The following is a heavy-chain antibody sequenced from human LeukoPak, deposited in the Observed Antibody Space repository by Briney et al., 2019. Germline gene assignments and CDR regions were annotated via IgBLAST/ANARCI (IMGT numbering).Heavy chain of an antibody. Sequence: SETLSLTCAVSGGSISSGGYSWSWIRQPPGKGLEWIGYIYHSGSTYYNPSLKSRVTISVDRSKNQFSLKLSSVTAADTAVYYCARGEGDHDAFDIWGQGTMVTVS. CDR1: GGSISSGGYS. CDR3: ARGEGDHDAFDI. J-gene: IGHJ3*02. V-gene: IGHV4-30-2*01. CDR2: IYHSGST. D-gene: IGHD2-21*02.